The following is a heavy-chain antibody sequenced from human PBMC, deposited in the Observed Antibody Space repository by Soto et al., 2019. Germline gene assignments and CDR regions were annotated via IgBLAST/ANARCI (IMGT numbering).Heavy chain of an antibody. CDR2: IKSKTDGGTT. V-gene: IGHV3-15*07. CDR1: GFTFSNAW. Sequence: PGGSLRLSCAASGFTFSNAWMNWVRQAPGKGLEWVGRIKSKTDGGTTDYAAPVKGRFTISRDDSKNTLYLQMNSLKTEDTAVYYCTTVPYSSPYYNYYYMDVWGKGTTVTVSS. CDR3: TTVPYSSPYYNYYYMDV. D-gene: IGHD6-13*01. J-gene: IGHJ6*03.